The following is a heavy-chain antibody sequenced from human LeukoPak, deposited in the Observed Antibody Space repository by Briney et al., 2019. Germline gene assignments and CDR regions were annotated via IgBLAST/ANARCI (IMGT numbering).Heavy chain of an antibody. CDR3: AREYSSGWTSYYYYMDV. D-gene: IGHD6-19*01. V-gene: IGHV1-18*01. CDR2: ISAYNGNT. J-gene: IGHJ6*03. Sequence: AASVKVSCKASGYTFTSYGISWVRQAPGQGLEWMGWISAYNGNTNYAQKLQGRVTMTTDTSTSTAYMELRSLRSDDTAVYYCAREYSSGWTSYYYYMDVWGKGTTVTVSS. CDR1: GYTFTSYG.